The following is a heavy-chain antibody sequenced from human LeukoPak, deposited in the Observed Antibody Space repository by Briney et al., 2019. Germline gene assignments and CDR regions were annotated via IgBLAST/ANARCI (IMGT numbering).Heavy chain of an antibody. CDR2: INWNGGST. CDR1: GFTFSSYG. CDR3: AELGITMIGGV. V-gene: IGHV3-20*04. D-gene: IGHD3-10*02. Sequence: GGSLRLSCAASGFTFSSYGMHWVRQAPGKGLEWVSGINWNGGSTGYADSVKGRFTISRDNAKNSLYLQMNSLRAEDTAVYYCAELGITMIGGVWGKGTTVTISS. J-gene: IGHJ6*04.